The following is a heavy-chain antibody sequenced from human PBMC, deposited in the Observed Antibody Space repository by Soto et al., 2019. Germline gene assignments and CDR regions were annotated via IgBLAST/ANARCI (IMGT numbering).Heavy chain of an antibody. CDR3: ARDLGYCSSTSCYDYYYYYMDV. CDR1: GYTFTDYT. Sequence: QVQLVQSGAEVKKPGASVKVSCKASGYTFTDYTMHWVRQAPGQRLEWMGWINAVNGNTKYSQKCQGRDTSTRDTSASTAYMELSSLRSEDTAVYYCARDLGYCSSTSCYDYYYYYMDVWGKGTTVTVSS. D-gene: IGHD2-2*03. J-gene: IGHJ6*03. CDR2: INAVNGNT. V-gene: IGHV1-3*01.